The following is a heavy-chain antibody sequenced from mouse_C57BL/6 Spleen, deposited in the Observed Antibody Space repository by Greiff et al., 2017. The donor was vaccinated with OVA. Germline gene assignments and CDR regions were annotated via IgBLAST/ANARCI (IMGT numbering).Heavy chain of an antibody. J-gene: IGHJ4*01. CDR1: GYTFTSYW. V-gene: IGHV1-61*01. CDR2: IYPSDSET. Sequence: VQLQQPGAELVRPGSSVKLSCKASGYTFTSYWMDWVKQRPGQGLEWIGNIYPSDSETHYNQKFKDKATLTVDKSSSTAYMQLSSLTSEDSAVYYCARFGGNYWYAMDYWGQGTSVTVSS. D-gene: IGHD2-1*01. CDR3: ARFGGNYWYAMDY.